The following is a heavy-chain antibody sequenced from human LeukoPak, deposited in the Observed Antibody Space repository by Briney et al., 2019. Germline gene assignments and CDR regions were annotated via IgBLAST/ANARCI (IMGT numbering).Heavy chain of an antibody. D-gene: IGHD6-19*01. V-gene: IGHV3-74*01. CDR1: GFTFSSYW. J-gene: IGHJ6*02. CDR2: INSDGSST. Sequence: QPGGSLRLSCAASGFTFSSYWMHWVRHAPGKGLVWVSRINSDGSSTSYADSVKGRFTISRDNAKNTLYLQMNSLRAEDTAVYYCAREGGSGWYKPLYYYYYGMDVWGQGTTVTVSS. CDR3: AREGGSGWYKPLYYYYYGMDV.